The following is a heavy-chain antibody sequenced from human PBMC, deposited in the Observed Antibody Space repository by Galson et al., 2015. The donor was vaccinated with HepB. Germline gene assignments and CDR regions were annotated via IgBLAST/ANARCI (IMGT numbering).Heavy chain of an antibody. CDR2: IKQDGSEK. V-gene: IGHV3-7*01. J-gene: IGHJ3*02. CDR1: GFTFSSYW. CDR3: AREGYDSSGYYSPDAFDI. Sequence: SLRLSCAASGFTFSSYWMFWVRQAPGKGLEWVANIKQDGSEKYYVDSVKGRFTISRDNAKNSLYLQMNSLRAEDTAVYYCAREGYDSSGYYSPDAFDIWGQGTMVTVSS. D-gene: IGHD3-22*01.